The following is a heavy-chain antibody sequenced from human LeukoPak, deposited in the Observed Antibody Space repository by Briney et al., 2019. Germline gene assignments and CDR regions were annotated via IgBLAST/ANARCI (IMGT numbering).Heavy chain of an antibody. CDR3: ARHGGIAARFDP. D-gene: IGHD6-13*01. Sequence: SETLSLTCTVSGGSISSYYWSWIRQPPGKGLEWIGYIYTSGSTNYNPSLKSRVTISVDTSKKQFSLKLSSVTAADTAVYYCARHGGIAARFDPWGQGTLVTVSS. V-gene: IGHV4-4*09. CDR1: GGSISSYY. J-gene: IGHJ5*02. CDR2: IYTSGST.